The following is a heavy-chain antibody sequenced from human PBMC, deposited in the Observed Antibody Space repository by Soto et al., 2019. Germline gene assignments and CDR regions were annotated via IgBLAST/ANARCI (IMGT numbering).Heavy chain of an antibody. CDR1: GFKFSNYA. V-gene: IGHV3-23*01. CDR2: ISATGGGT. D-gene: IGHD3-16*01. CDR3: AKDRRAGGNSAFYFDF. Sequence: GGSLRLSCSASGFKFSNYAMSWVRQAPGKGLEWVSLISATGGGTYYADSVKGRFTISRDNSHNTLYLQVHSLTAEDTAVYYCAKDRRAGGNSAFYFDFWGQGAQVTVSS. J-gene: IGHJ4*02.